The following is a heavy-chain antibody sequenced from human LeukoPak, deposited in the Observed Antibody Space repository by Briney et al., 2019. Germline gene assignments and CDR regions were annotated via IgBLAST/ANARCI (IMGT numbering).Heavy chain of an antibody. CDR1: GFTVSNNY. CDR3: ARDSPPFTYYYGSGNLGSTRGMFDY. Sequence: PGGSLRLSCAASGFTVSNNYMSWVRQVPGKGLEWVSVIYSGGSTYYIDSVKGRFTISRDNSKNTLYLQMNSLRAEDTAVYYCARDSPPFTYYYGSGNLGSTRGMFDYWGQGTLVTVSS. D-gene: IGHD3-10*01. V-gene: IGHV3-53*01. CDR2: IYSGGST. J-gene: IGHJ4*02.